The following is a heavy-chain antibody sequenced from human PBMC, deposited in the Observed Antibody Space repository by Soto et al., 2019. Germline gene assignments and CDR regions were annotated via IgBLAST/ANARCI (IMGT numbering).Heavy chain of an antibody. J-gene: IGHJ4*02. V-gene: IGHV3-30-3*02. Sequence: GGSLRLSCAASGFTFSSYAMHWVRQAPGKGLEWVAVISYDGSNKYYADSVKGRFTTSRDNSKNTLSLHMNSLRAEDTAVYFCVKRFTYSTSWIDSWGQGTLVTVSS. CDR1: GFTFSSYA. D-gene: IGHD6-13*01. CDR3: VKRFTYSTSWIDS. CDR2: ISYDGSNK.